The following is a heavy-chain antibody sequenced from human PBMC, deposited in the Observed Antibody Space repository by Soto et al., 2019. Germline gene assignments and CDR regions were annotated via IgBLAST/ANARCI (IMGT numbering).Heavy chain of an antibody. Sequence: GGSPRLSCAASGFTFSSYSMNWVRQAPGKRLEWVSYISSSSTIYYADSVKGRFTISRDNAKNSLYLQMNSLRDEDTAVYYCARDSLGDNYYYYGMDVWGQGTTVTVSS. CDR3: ARDSLGDNYYYYGMDV. V-gene: IGHV3-48*02. J-gene: IGHJ6*02. CDR2: ISSSSTI. D-gene: IGHD3-16*01. CDR1: GFTFSSYS.